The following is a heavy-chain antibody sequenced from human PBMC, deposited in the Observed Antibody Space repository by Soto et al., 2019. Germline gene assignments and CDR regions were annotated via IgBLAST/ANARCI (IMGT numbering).Heavy chain of an antibody. CDR3: ARGSKGSSWYAYWFDP. Sequence: QVQLVQSGAEVKKPGASVKVSCKASGYTFTSYDINWVRQATGQGLEWMGWMNPNSGNTGYAQKFQGRVTMTRNTSISTAYMELSSLRSEDTSVYYCARGSKGSSWYAYWFDPWGQGTLVTVSS. V-gene: IGHV1-8*01. D-gene: IGHD6-13*01. CDR1: GYTFTSYD. J-gene: IGHJ5*02. CDR2: MNPNSGNT.